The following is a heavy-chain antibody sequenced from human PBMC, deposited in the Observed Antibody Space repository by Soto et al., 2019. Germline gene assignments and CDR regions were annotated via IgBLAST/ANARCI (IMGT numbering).Heavy chain of an antibody. Sequence: GEALKISCNGSGYSVSSYWMIWVRQMPGKGLEWMGRIDPSDSYTNYSPSFQGHVTISAAKSMSTAYLQWSSLKASDTAMYYCAISSTRFSDASSTEMDAGCQGTTVPVSS. CDR2: IDPSDSYT. V-gene: IGHV5-10-1*01. D-gene: IGHD6-6*01. CDR1: GYSVSSYW. J-gene: IGHJ6*02. CDR3: AISSTRFSDASSTEMDA.